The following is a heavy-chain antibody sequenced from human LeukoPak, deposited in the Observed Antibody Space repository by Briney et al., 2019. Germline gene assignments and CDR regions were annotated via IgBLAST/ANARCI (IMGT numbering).Heavy chain of an antibody. CDR1: GFTFSTYW. D-gene: IGHD5-18*01. J-gene: IGHJ4*02. Sequence: GGSLRLSCAASGFTFSTYWMHWVRQAPGKGLVWVSRINDDGSSTFYADSVKGRFTISRDNAKNTVYLQMNSLRGEDTAVYYCGSDTVLGYWGQGTLVTASS. CDR2: INDDGSST. V-gene: IGHV3-74*01. CDR3: GSDTVLGY.